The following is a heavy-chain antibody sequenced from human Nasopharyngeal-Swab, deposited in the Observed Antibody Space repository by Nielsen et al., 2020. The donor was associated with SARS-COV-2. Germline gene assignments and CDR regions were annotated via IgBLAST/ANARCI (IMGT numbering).Heavy chain of an antibody. Sequence: SLKISCAASGFTFDDYAMHWGRQAPGKGLEWVSGISWNSGSIGYADSVKGRFTISRDNAKNSLYLQMNSLRAEDTALYYCAGVLSATYWGQGTLVTVSS. V-gene: IGHV3-9*01. J-gene: IGHJ4*02. CDR2: ISWNSGSI. CDR1: GFTFDDYA. CDR3: AGVLSATY. D-gene: IGHD2-8*01.